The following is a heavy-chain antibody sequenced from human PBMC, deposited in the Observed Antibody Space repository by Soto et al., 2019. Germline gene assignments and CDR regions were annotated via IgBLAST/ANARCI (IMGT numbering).Heavy chain of an antibody. V-gene: IGHV3-7*03. J-gene: IGHJ4*02. CDR2: IKQDGSEK. D-gene: IGHD6-6*01. CDR3: ARAKVAALRELGSDY. CDR1: GFTFSSYW. Sequence: EVQLVESGGGLVQPGGSLRLSCAASGFTFSSYWMSWVRQAPGKGLEWVANIKQDGSEKYYVDSVKGRFTISRDNAKNSLYLQMNSLRAEDTAVYYCARAKVAALRELGSDYWGQGTLVTVSS.